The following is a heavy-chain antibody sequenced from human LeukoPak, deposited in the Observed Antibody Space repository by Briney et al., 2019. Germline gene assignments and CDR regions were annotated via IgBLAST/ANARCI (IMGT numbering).Heavy chain of an antibody. V-gene: IGHV3-23*01. J-gene: IGHJ4*02. CDR2: ISGSGGST. Sequence: GGSLRLSCAASGFTFSSYAMSWVRQAPGKGLEWVSAISGSGGSTYYADTVKGRFTISRDNSKNTLYLQMNSLRAEDTAVYYCAIHASNYDYVWGSYRELNYFDYWGQGTLVTVSS. CDR3: AIHASNYDYVWGSYRELNYFDY. D-gene: IGHD3-16*02. CDR1: GFTFSSYA.